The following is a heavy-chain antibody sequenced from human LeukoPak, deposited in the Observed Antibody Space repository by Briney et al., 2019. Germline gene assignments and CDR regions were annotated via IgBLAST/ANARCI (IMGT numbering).Heavy chain of an antibody. CDR3: ARDHSGFDY. V-gene: IGHV4-39*07. CDR2: IYYSGST. D-gene: IGHD6-13*01. J-gene: IGHJ4*02. CDR1: GGSISSSSYY. Sequence: SETLSLTCTVSGGSISSSSYYWGWIRQPPGKGLEWIGSIYYSGSTYYNPSLKSRVTISVDTSKNQFSLKLSSVTAADTAVYYCARDHSGFDYWGQGTLVTVSS.